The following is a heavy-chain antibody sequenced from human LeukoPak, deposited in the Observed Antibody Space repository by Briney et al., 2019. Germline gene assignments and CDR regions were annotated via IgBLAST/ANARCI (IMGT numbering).Heavy chain of an antibody. CDR3: ARHGATAYFFDY. Sequence: PSETLSLTCTVSGGSISSNAYYWGWIRRPPGKGLEWIGSIYYRGTTYYNPSLKSRVTISVDTSKNQFSLKLSSVTAADTAVYFCARHGATAYFFDYWGQGILVTVSS. CDR2: IYYRGTT. D-gene: IGHD1-26*01. V-gene: IGHV4-39*01. J-gene: IGHJ4*02. CDR1: GGSISSNAYY.